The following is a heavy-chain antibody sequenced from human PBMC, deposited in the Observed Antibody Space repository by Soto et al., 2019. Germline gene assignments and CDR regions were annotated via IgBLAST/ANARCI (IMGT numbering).Heavy chain of an antibody. CDR1: EGKIVGHD. CDR3: ARGICGGDCYDAFAI. D-gene: IGHD2-21*02. CDR2: IYYSGST. V-gene: IGHV4-59*11. Sequence: VMLSDSYTVSEGKIVGHDGRWIMQNPGKGLEWIGYIYYSGSTNYNPSLKSRVTISVDTSKNQFSLKLSSVTAADTAVYYCARGICGGDCYDAFAIWVQGTMVTGSS. J-gene: IGHJ3*02.